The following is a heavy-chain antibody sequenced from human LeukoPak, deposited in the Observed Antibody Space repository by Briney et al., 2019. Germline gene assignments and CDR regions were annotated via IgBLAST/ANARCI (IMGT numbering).Heavy chain of an antibody. Sequence: PSETLSLTCTVSGGSISSSSYYWGWIRQPPGKGLEWIGSIYYSGSTYYNPSPKSRVTISGDTSKNQFSLKMSSVTAADTAVYYCARGSSSWYYFDYWGQGTLVTVSS. CDR3: ARGSSSWYYFDY. D-gene: IGHD6-13*01. CDR1: GGSISSSSYY. V-gene: IGHV4-39*07. CDR2: IYYSGST. J-gene: IGHJ4*02.